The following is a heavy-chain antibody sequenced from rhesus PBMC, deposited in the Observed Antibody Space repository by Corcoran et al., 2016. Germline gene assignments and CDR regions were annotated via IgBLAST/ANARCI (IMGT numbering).Heavy chain of an antibody. J-gene: IGHJ4*01. CDR3: AATPMTGTRFDY. Sequence: QVQLVQSGAEIKQPGASVKLSCKASGYTFTSYYMHWVRQAPGQGLEWLGLFSPYNGNKGYAQNLQGRVTIPADMSTSTVYMELSSLRSEDIAVYYCAATPMTGTRFDYWGQGVLVTVSS. CDR1: GYTFTSYY. CDR2: FSPYNGNK. V-gene: IGHV1-1*01. D-gene: IGHD1-26*01.